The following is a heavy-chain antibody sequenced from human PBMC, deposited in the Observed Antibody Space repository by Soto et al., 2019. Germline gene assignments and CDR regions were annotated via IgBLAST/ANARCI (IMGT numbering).Heavy chain of an antibody. CDR3: ARVSWREKYGMDV. J-gene: IGHJ6*02. V-gene: IGHV3-11*01. CDR2: ITFSGNTV. CDR1: GFTFSDSY. Sequence: GGSLRLSCAASGFTFSDSYMSWIRHAPGKGLEWISYITFSGNTVYYADSLKGRFTISRDNAKNSLCLQMNRLRAEDTAVYYCARVSWREKYGMDVWGQGTTVTVSS.